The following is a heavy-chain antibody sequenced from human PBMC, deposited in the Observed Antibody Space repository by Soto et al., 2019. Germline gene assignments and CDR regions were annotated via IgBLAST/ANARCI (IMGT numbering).Heavy chain of an antibody. Sequence: EVQLLESGGGLVQPGGSLRLSCAASGFTFSNYAMNWVRQAPGKGLEWVSTISSSGGNTYYADSVKGRFTISRDNSKNTLSLQINSLRAEDTALYYCAKKGSTVTGYNWFDPWGQGTLVTVSS. CDR3: AKKGSTVTGYNWFDP. V-gene: IGHV3-23*01. CDR1: GFTFSNYA. D-gene: IGHD6-19*01. CDR2: ISSSGGNT. J-gene: IGHJ5*02.